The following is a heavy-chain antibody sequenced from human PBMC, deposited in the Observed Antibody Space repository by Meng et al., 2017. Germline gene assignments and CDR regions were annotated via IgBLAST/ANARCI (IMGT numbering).Heavy chain of an antibody. CDR3: ARGLPPYYDSIRGNFDY. D-gene: IGHD3-22*01. V-gene: IGHV4-34*01. J-gene: IGHJ4*02. Sequence: SETLSLTCAVYGVTVSGYYLSWIRQPPGKGLEWIGDINNSGSTNYNPSLKSRVTISVDKSKNQFSLKLSSVTAADTAVYYCARGLPPYYDSIRGNFDYWGQGTLVTVSS. CDR1: GVTVSGYY. CDR2: INNSGST.